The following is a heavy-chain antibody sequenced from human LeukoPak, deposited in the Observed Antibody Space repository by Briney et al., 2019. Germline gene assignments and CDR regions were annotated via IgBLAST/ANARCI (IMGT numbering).Heavy chain of an antibody. CDR1: GFTFSSYW. Sequence: PGGSLRLSCAASGFTFSSYWMHWVRQAPGKGLVWVSRINSDGSSTSYADSVKGRFTISRDNAKNTLYLQMNSLRAEDTAVYYCARDLQSGRGPCGGDCYSSPWYWGQGTLVTVSS. D-gene: IGHD2-21*02. CDR3: ARDLQSGRGPCGGDCYSSPWY. V-gene: IGHV3-74*01. CDR2: INSDGSST. J-gene: IGHJ4*02.